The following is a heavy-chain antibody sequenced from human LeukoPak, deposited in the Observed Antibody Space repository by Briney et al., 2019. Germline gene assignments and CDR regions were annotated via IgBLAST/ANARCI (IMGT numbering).Heavy chain of an antibody. V-gene: IGHV3-23*01. Sequence: PGGSLRLSCAGSGFTFNKFAMSWVRQAPGKGLEWDTGIIENGGETYYADSVRGRFTISRDNSKNTLYLQMNSLRAEDTAVYYCAKDYEYNSNTWYFHWGRGTLVSVSS. CDR2: IIENGGET. CDR3: AKDYEYNSNTWYFH. J-gene: IGHJ4*02. CDR1: GFTFNKFA. D-gene: IGHD6-13*01.